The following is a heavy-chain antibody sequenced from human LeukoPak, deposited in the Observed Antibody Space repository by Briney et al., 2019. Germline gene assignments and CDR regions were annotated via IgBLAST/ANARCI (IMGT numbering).Heavy chain of an antibody. CDR1: GDSTSNFY. Sequence: PSETLSLTCTVSGDSTSNFYWNWIRQSPGKGLEWIGNIHYSGSSVYNPSLKSRGTISVDTSRRQFFLKLNSVTAADTAVYFCALAPNSNWFDFWGPGTLVTVSS. J-gene: IGHJ5*01. D-gene: IGHD2-8*01. CDR3: ALAPNSNWFDF. V-gene: IGHV4-59*03. CDR2: IHYSGSS.